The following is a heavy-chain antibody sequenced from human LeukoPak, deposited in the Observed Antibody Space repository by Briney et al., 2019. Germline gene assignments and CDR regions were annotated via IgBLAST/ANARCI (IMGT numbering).Heavy chain of an antibody. J-gene: IGHJ2*01. CDR2: VNYSGST. CDR3: ARDSGGRHCSSASCYMVSYWYFDL. V-gene: IGHV4-34*01. Sequence: PSETLSLTCAVYGGSFSAYYWSWIRQPPGKGLEWIGEVNYSGSTNYNPSLKSRVTISVDTSKNQFSLKLSSVTAADTAVYYCARDSGGRHCSSASCYMVSYWYFDLWGRGTQVTVSS. D-gene: IGHD2-2*02. CDR1: GGSFSAYY.